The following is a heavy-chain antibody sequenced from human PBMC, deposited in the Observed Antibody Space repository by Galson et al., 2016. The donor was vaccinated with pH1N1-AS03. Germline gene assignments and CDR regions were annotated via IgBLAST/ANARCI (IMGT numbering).Heavy chain of an antibody. CDR2: MYQSGTT. CDR3: AKLRRGPWYLDL. V-gene: IGHV4-59*12. Sequence: SETLSLTCTVSGGSISTSYWNWIRQPPGKEMEWIGYMYQSGTTTYNPSLQSRVTMSVDTSKNQFSLNLTSVTAADTAVYYCAKLRRGPWYLDLWGRGTMVTVSS. CDR1: GGSISTSY. D-gene: IGHD4-17*01. J-gene: IGHJ2*01.